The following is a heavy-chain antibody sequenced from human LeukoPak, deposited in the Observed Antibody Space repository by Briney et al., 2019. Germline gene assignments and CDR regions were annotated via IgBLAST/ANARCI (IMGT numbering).Heavy chain of an antibody. Sequence: GGSLRLSCAASGFTFSRYAMSWVRQAPGKGLEWVSAISGSGGSTYYADSVKGRFTISRDNSKNTLYLQMNSLRAENTAVYYCARRRPGYYYDSSGSSAPDFDYWGQGTLVTVSS. D-gene: IGHD3-22*01. CDR2: ISGSGGST. V-gene: IGHV3-23*01. CDR3: ARRRPGYYYDSSGSSAPDFDY. CDR1: GFTFSRYA. J-gene: IGHJ4*02.